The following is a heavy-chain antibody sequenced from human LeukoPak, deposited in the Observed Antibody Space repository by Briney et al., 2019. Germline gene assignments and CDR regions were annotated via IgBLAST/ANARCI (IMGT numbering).Heavy chain of an antibody. V-gene: IGHV3-53*01. CDR3: TRDLTGTTWSENDY. CDR2: IYSGDRT. D-gene: IGHD6-13*01. J-gene: IGHJ4*02. CDR1: GLSVRGSY. Sequence: VGSLRLSCVASGLSVRGSYMSWVRQAPGKGLECVSVIYSGDRTYYADSVKGRFTISRDTSKNTLYLQMNNLRADDTAMYYCTRDLTGTTWSENDYWGQGTLVTISS.